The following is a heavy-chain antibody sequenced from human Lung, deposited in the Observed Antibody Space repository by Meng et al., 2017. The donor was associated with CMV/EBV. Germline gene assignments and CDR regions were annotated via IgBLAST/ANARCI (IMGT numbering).Heavy chain of an antibody. CDR2: IYYSGDT. V-gene: IGHV4-38-2*02. Sequence: SETLSLTCTVSGYSISSPYYWGWIRQPPGMGLEWIGSIYYSGDTYYNPSLKSRVTISVDTSKNQFSLKLSSVTAADTAVYYCARDRRGSYVTGWGYWGQGKLVHVSS. J-gene: IGHJ4*02. CDR1: GYSISSPYY. CDR3: ARDRRGSYVTGWGY. D-gene: IGHD3-16*01.